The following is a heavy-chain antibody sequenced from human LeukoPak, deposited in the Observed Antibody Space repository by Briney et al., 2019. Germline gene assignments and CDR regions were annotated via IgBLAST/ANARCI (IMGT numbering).Heavy chain of an antibody. D-gene: IGHD2-15*01. J-gene: IGHJ4*02. Sequence: GGSLRLSCAASGFTFSDYWMTWVRQAPGKGLEWVANIRQDGSEKYHVDSVKGRFTISRDNAKNSVYLQMNSLRAEDTAVYYCARISCSRSSCYGVYDYWSQGSLVTVSS. CDR2: IRQDGSEK. CDR3: ARISCSRSSCYGVYDY. V-gene: IGHV3-7*01. CDR1: GFTFSDYW.